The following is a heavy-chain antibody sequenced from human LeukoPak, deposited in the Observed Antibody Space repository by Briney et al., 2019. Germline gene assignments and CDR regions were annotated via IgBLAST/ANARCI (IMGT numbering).Heavy chain of an antibody. CDR2: IYYSGST. J-gene: IGHJ6*03. D-gene: IGHD2-2*01. V-gene: IGHV4-59*01. Sequence: SETLSLTCTVSGGSISSYYWSWIRQPPGKGLEWIGYIYYSGSTNYNPSLKSRVTISVDTSKNQFSLKLSSVTAADTAVYYCARWSAVPAALNYMDVWGKGTTVTVSS. CDR3: ARWSAVPAALNYMDV. CDR1: GGSISSYY.